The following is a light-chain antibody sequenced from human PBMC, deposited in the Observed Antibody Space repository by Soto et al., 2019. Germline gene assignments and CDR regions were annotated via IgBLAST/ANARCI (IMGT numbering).Light chain of an antibody. CDR2: GAS. CDR1: QSVSNDF. V-gene: IGKV3-20*01. J-gene: IGKJ1*01. Sequence: EIVLTQSPGILSLSPGERATLSCRASQSVSNDFLAWYQQKLGQAPRLLIYGASTRATDVPDRFSGSGSGADFTLTISRLEPEDFAVYYCLQYGNSPETFGQGTKVDIK. CDR3: LQYGNSPET.